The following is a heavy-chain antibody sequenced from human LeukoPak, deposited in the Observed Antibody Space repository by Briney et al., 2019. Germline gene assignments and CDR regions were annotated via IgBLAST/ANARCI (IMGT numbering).Heavy chain of an antibody. CDR2: IFPADSDT. J-gene: IGHJ4*02. Sequence: GESLKISCKGSGYSFTSYWIGWVCQMPGKGLEWMGIIFPADSDTRYSPSFQGQITISADKSISTAYLQWSSLKASDTAMYYCARRHRRNSASYGQFDYWGQGTLVTVSS. D-gene: IGHD6-19*01. CDR3: ARRHRRNSASYGQFDY. CDR1: GYSFTSYW. V-gene: IGHV5-51*01.